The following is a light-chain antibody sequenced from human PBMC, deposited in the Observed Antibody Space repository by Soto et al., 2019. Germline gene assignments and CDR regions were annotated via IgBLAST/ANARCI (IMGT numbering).Light chain of an antibody. Sequence: QSALTQPPSASGSPGQSVTISCTGTSSDVGAYDYVSWYQQHPGKAPKLMIYEVSQRPSGVPDRFSGSKSGNTASLTISGLQSDDEADYYCSSYTSRGTLVFGGGTKLTVL. CDR3: SSYTSRGTLV. CDR2: EVS. V-gene: IGLV2-8*01. J-gene: IGLJ3*02. CDR1: SSDVGAYDY.